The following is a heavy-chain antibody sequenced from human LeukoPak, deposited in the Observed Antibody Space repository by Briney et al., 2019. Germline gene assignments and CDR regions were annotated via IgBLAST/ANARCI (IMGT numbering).Heavy chain of an antibody. D-gene: IGHD3-22*01. Sequence: SETLSLTCTVSGDSVSSGNYYLSWIRPPGKGLDWITYMSPSGTTKYNPSLKSRVTTSVDTSRTQFSLRLSSVTAADTAVYYCARGQDDRSGTFDYWGQGILVTVSS. CDR3: ARGQDDRSGTFDY. J-gene: IGHJ4*02. CDR1: GDSVSSGNYY. V-gene: IGHV4-61*01. CDR2: MSPSGTT.